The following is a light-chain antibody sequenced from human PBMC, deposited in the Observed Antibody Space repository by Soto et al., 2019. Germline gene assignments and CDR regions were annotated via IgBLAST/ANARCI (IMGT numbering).Light chain of an antibody. CDR2: GDT. J-gene: IGLJ2*01. CDR1: SSNIGAGFD. CDR3: QSFWL. V-gene: IGLV1-40*01. Sequence: QSVLTQPPSVSGAPGQRVTISCNGSSSNIGAGFDVHWYQHFPGTAPKLLIYGDTIRPSGVPVRFAGSKSGTSASLAITGLQAEDEADYYCQSFWLFGGGTKLTVL.